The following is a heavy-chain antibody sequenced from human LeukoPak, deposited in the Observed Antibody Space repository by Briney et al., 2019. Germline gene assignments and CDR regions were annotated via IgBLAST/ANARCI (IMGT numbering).Heavy chain of an antibody. CDR3: ARDLHSGSYVFDY. V-gene: IGHV1-69*04. CDR1: GGTFSSYA. CDR2: IIPILGIA. Sequence: SVKVSCKASGGTFSSYAISWLRQAPGQGLEWMGRIIPILGIANYAQKFQGRVTITADKSTSTAYMELSSLRSEDTAVYYCARDLHSGSYVFDYWGQGTLVTVSS. D-gene: IGHD1-26*01. J-gene: IGHJ4*02.